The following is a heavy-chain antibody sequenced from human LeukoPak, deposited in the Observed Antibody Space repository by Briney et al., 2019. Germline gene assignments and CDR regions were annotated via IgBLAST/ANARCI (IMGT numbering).Heavy chain of an antibody. CDR3: ARENYDYVWGSYRPDAFDI. CDR2: IYYSGST. CDR1: GGSISSYD. Sequence: SETLSLTCTVSGGSISSYDWSWIRQPPGKGLEWIGYIYYSGSTNYNPSLKSRVTISVDTSKNQFSLKLSSVTAADTAVYYCARENYDYVWGSYRPDAFDIWGQGTMVTVSS. D-gene: IGHD3-16*02. J-gene: IGHJ3*02. V-gene: IGHV4-59*01.